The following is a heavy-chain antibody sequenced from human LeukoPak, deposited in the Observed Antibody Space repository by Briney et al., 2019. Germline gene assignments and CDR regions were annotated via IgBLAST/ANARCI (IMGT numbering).Heavy chain of an antibody. D-gene: IGHD2-2*01. V-gene: IGHV3-53*01. Sequence: GGSLRLSCAASGFTVSTYYMTWVRQAPGKGLEWVSVIYSGGSTYYADSVKGRFTVSRDNSKNTLYLQMNSLRAEDTAIYYCARGLGYCTSTTCLLAFDYWGQGSLVTVSS. J-gene: IGHJ4*02. CDR1: GFTVSTYY. CDR3: ARGLGYCTSTTCLLAFDY. CDR2: IYSGGST.